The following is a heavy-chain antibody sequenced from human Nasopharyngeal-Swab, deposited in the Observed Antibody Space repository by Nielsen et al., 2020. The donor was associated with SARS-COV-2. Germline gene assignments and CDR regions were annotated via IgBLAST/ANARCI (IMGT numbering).Heavy chain of an antibody. CDR1: GFTFSSYG. J-gene: IGHJ4*02. Sequence: GESLKISCAASGFTFSSYGMHWVRQAPGKGPEWVANIKQDGTLKSYVDSVKGRFIISRDNAKNSLDLQMNSLRVEDTAVHYCVRNEIWGQGTLVTVS. CDR3: VRNEI. V-gene: IGHV3-7*03. CDR2: IKQDGTLK.